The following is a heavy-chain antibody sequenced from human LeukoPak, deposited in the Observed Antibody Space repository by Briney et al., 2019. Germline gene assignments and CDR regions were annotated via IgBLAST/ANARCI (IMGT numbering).Heavy chain of an antibody. J-gene: IGHJ4*02. CDR3: ASGSLTIFGVVINRFDY. CDR1: GGSFSGYY. D-gene: IGHD3-3*01. V-gene: IGHV4-34*01. Sequence: SETLSLTCAVYGGSFSGYYWSWIRQPPGKGLEWIGEINHSGSTNYKPSLKSRVTISVDKSKNQFPLKLSSVTAADTAVYYCASGSLTIFGVVINRFDYWGQGTLLTVPS. CDR2: INHSGST.